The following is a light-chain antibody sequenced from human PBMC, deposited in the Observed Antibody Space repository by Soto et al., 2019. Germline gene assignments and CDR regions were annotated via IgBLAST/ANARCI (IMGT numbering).Light chain of an antibody. CDR1: NIASKN. Sequence: SYELTQPLSVSVALGQTARITCGGNNIASKNVHWYQQKPGQAPVLVIYRDNNRPSGIPERFSGSNSGNTATLTISRAQAGDEADYYCQVWDSSPAVFGGGTKLTVL. V-gene: IGLV3-9*01. J-gene: IGLJ3*02. CDR2: RDN. CDR3: QVWDSSPAV.